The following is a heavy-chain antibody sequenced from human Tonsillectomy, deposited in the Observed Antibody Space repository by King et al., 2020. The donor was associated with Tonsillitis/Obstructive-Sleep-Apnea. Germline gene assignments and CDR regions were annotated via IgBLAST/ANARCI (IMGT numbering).Heavy chain of an antibody. CDR3: AKTXXXXSXXNCSXXYYLXDV. V-gene: IGHV5-51*03. Sequence: VQLVQSGAXVKKXGEXLKISCXSSXXXFXKXWIAWVRQMPGKXLEWMGIIYGGDSHTRYRQSFEGQVTISADKSISTAYLQWSSLKASDTAIYYCAKTXXXXSXXNCSXXYYLXDVWXXGTTVTV. J-gene: IGHJ6*02. CDR1: XXXFXKXW. D-gene: IGHD3-10*01. CDR2: IYGGDSHT.